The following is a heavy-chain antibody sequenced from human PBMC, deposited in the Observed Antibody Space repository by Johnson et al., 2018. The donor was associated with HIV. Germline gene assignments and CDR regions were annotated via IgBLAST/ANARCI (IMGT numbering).Heavy chain of an antibody. J-gene: IGHJ3*02. V-gene: IGHV3-53*01. CDR2: IYSGGSI. CDR3: AKVDIVVVPAADYSSSSVDI. CDR1: GFLVSSNY. D-gene: IGHD2-2*03. Sequence: QLVESGGDLVQPGGSLRLSCAASGFLVSSNYMSWVRQAPGKGLEWVSVIYSGGSIYYADSVKGRFTISRDNSKNTLYLQMNSLRAEDTAVYYCAKVDIVVVPAADYSSSSVDIWGQGTMVTVSS.